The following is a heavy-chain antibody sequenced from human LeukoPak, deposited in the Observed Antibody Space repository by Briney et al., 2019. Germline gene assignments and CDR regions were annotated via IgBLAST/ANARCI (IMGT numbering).Heavy chain of an antibody. Sequence: GRSLRLSCAGSGFTYDDYAMHWVRQAPGKGLEWVSSISWNSGNIAYADSVKGRFTISRDNAKNSLYLQMNSLRPDDMASYYCAKGHSSSPWSIFDYWGQGTLVTVSS. D-gene: IGHD6-19*01. CDR1: GFTYDDYA. CDR3: AKGHSSSPWSIFDY. CDR2: ISWNSGNI. V-gene: IGHV3-9*03. J-gene: IGHJ4*02.